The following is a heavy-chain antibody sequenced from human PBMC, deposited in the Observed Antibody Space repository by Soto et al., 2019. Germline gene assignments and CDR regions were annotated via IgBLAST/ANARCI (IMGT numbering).Heavy chain of an antibody. J-gene: IGHJ5*02. CDR3: ARDGDPQSAFWSGPLGGGRFDP. V-gene: IGHV1-69*12. CDR2: IVPMFGTA. CDR1: GGTFGNSA. D-gene: IGHD3-3*01. Sequence: QVQLVQSGAEVKKPGSSVNVSCKTSGGTFGNSAVTWVRQAPGQGLEWLGGIVPMFGTANYAQKFQGRVTITADESPITAYLELNSPKSEDTAVSYCARDGDPQSAFWSGPLGGGRFDPWGQGTLVTVSS.